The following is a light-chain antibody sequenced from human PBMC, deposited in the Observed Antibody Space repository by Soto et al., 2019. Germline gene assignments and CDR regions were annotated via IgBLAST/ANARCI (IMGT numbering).Light chain of an antibody. Sequence: QSVLTQPASVSGSPGQSIAISCTGTSSDIGGYNYVSWFQQHPGRAPRVLISEVSNRPSGVSHRFSGSKAGITASLTISGLQAEDEADYYCSSYAGSNNFVFGTGTKV. CDR3: SSYAGSNNFV. CDR1: SSDIGGYNY. J-gene: IGLJ1*01. V-gene: IGLV2-14*01. CDR2: EVS.